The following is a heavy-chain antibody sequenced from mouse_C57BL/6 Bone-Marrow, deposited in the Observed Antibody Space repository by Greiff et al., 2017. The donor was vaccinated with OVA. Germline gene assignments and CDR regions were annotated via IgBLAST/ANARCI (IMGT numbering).Heavy chain of an antibody. CDR2: IDPENGDT. CDR3: TPVIYYDYDGFAY. V-gene: IGHV14-4*01. J-gene: IGHJ3*01. D-gene: IGHD2-4*01. CDR1: GFNIKDDY. Sequence: VQLKESGAELVRPGASVQLSCTASGFNIKDDYMHWVKQRPEQGLEWIGWIDPENGDTEYASKFQGKATITADTSSNTAYLQLSSLTSEDTAVYYCTPVIYYDYDGFAYWGQGTLVTVSA.